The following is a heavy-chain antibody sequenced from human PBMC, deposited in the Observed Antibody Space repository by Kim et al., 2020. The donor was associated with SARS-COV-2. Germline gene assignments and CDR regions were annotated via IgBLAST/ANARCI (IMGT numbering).Heavy chain of an antibody. J-gene: IGHJ4*02. Sequence: VRGRFTFSRDNSKNTLYLQMNSLRVEDTAFYYCARSPHVEIAVVAQGFDYWGQGTLVTVSS. V-gene: IGHV3-23*01. CDR3: ARSPHVEIAVVAQGFDY. D-gene: IGHD6-19*01.